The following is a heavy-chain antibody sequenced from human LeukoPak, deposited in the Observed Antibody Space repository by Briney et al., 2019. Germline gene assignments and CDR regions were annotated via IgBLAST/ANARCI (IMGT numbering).Heavy chain of an antibody. D-gene: IGHD2-15*01. V-gene: IGHV1-46*01. Sequence: ASVKVSCKASGGTFSSYAISWVRQAPGQGLEWMGIINPSGGSTSYAQKFQGRVTMTRDTSTSTVYMELSSLRSEDTAVYYCARDFGASDCSGGSCYSQTFDYWGQGTLVTVSS. CDR3: ARDFGASDCSGGSCYSQTFDY. CDR2: INPSGGST. J-gene: IGHJ4*02. CDR1: GGTFSSYA.